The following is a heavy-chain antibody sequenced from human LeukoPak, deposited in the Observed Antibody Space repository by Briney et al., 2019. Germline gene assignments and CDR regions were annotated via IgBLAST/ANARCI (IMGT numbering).Heavy chain of an antibody. CDR1: GFTFSSYA. CDR3: AKGTEGYCSGTICYPFDY. J-gene: IGHJ4*02. CDR2: ITGSGSDT. Sequence: GGSLRLSCEASGFTFSSYAMNWVRQVPGKGLEWVSSITGSGSDTYFVDSVKGRFTISRDSSKNTLYLQLNSLRAEDTAVYYCAKGTEGYCSGTICYPFDYWGRGTLVTVSS. V-gene: IGHV3-23*01. D-gene: IGHD2-15*01.